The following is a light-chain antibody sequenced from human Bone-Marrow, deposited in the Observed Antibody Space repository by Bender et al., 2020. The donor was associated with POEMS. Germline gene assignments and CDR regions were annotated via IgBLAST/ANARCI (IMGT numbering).Light chain of an antibody. V-gene: IGLV1-44*01. CDR3: AAWEDSLNGWV. Sequence: QSVLTQPPSASGTPGQRVTISCSGSSSNIGTNPVTWYQQLPGPTPNLLIYINNQRPSGVPDRFSGSKSGTSASLAISGRQYEDEADYYCAAWEDSLNGWVFGGGTKLTVL. CDR1: SSNIGTNP. J-gene: IGLJ3*02. CDR2: INN.